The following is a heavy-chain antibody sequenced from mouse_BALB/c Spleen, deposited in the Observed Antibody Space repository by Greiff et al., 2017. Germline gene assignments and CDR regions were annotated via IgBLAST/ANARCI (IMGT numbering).Heavy chain of an antibody. J-gene: IGHJ2*01. CDR3: AREFITTSYRGFFDY. CDR2: ISSGGST. CDR1: GFTFSSYA. D-gene: IGHD1-2*01. V-gene: IGHV5-6-5*01. Sequence: EVQGVESGGGLVKPGGSLKLSCAASGFTFSSYAMSWVRQTPEKRLEWVASISSGGSTYYPDSVKGRFTISRDNARNILYLQMSSLRSEDTAMYYCAREFITTSYRGFFDYWGQGTTLTVSS.